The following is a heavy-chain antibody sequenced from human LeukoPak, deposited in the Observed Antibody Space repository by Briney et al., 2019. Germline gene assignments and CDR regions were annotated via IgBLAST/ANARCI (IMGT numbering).Heavy chain of an antibody. V-gene: IGHV1-46*01. CDR1: GYTFTSYD. J-gene: IGHJ4*02. CDR2: INPSGGST. Sequence: ASVKVSCKASGYTFTSYDINWVRQATGQGLEWMGIINPSGGSTSYAQKFQGRVTMTRDTSTSTVYMELSSLRSEDTAVYYCARTTGGNDADNWGQGTLVTVSS. D-gene: IGHD1-1*01. CDR3: ARTTGGNDADN.